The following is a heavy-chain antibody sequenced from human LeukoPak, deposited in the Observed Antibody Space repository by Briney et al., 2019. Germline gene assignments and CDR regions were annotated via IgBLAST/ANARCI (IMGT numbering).Heavy chain of an antibody. V-gene: IGHV4-34*01. CDR1: GGSFSGYY. J-gene: IGHJ2*01. CDR3: ARLAGVWSGWYFDL. D-gene: IGHD3-10*01. Sequence: KPSETLSLTCAVYGGSFSGYYWSWIRQPPGKGLEWIGEINHSGSTNYNPSLKSRVTISVDTSKNQFSLKLSSVTAADTAVYYCARLAGVWSGWYFDLWGRGTLVTVSS. CDR2: INHSGST.